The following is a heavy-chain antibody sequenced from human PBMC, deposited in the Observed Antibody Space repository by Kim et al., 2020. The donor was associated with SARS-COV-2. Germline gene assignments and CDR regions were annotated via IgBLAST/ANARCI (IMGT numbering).Heavy chain of an antibody. CDR3: AIDCSSTSCYDYGMDV. CDR1: GFTFSSYG. CDR2: ISYDGSNK. J-gene: IGHJ6*01. D-gene: IGHD2-2*01. V-gene: IGHV3-30*03. Sequence: GGSLRLSCAASGFTFSSYGMHWVRQAPGKGLEWVAVISYDGSNKYYADSVKGRFTISRDNSKNTLYLQMNSLRAEDTAVYYCAIDCSSTSCYDYGMDVWG.